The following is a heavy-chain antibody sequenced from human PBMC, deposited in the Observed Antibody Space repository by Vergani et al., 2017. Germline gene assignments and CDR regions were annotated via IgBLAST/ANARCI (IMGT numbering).Heavy chain of an antibody. CDR2: TYYRSKWYN. D-gene: IGHD6-13*01. CDR1: GNSVPTKSAV. V-gene: IGHV6-1*01. CDR3: AREWEQQLSN. J-gene: IGHJ4*02. Sequence: QVQLQQSGPGLVKPSQTLLLTCPTPGNSVPTKSAVGNWIRQSPSRAFEWLGRTYYRSKWYNDYAVFVKSRITINPYTSKNQFSLQLNSVTPEDTAVYYCAREWEQQLSNWGQGTLVTVSS.